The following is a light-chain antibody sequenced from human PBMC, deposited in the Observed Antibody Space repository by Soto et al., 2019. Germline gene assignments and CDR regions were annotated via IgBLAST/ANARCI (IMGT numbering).Light chain of an antibody. Sequence: EIVLTQSPGTLSLSPGERATLSCRASQSVSSYLAWYQQKPGQAPRLLIYGVSSRATGIPDRFSGSGSGTDFTLTISSLQPEDFATYYCQQSYTSWWTFGQGTKVDI. J-gene: IGKJ1*01. CDR3: QQSYTSWWT. CDR2: GVS. V-gene: IGKV3-20*01. CDR1: QSVSSY.